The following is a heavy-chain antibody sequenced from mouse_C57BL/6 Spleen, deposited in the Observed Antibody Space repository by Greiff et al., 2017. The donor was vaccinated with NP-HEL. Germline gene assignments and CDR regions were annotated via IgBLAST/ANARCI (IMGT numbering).Heavy chain of an antibody. D-gene: IGHD2-4*01. J-gene: IGHJ3*01. CDR3: AGAYYDYTWFAY. CDR2: ISYDGSN. Sequence: EVKLQESGPGLVKPSQSLSLTCSVTGYSITSGYYWNWIRQFPGNKLEWMGYISYDGSNNYNPSLKNRISITRDTSKNQFFLKLNSVTTEDTATYYCAGAYYDYTWFAYWGQGTLVTVSA. CDR1: GYSITSGYY. V-gene: IGHV3-6*01.